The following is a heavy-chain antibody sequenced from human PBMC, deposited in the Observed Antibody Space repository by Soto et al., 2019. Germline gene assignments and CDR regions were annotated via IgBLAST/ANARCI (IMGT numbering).Heavy chain of an antibody. CDR3: ARRPNSGSYYY. CDR2: INHSGST. D-gene: IGHD1-26*01. Sequence: QVQLQQWGAGLLKPSETLSLTCAVYGGSFSSYYWSWIRQPPGKGLEWIGEINHSGSTNYNPSLKIRVTISVDTSKNQFSLKLSSVTAADTAVYYCARRPNSGSYYYWGQGTLVTVSS. J-gene: IGHJ4*02. V-gene: IGHV4-34*01. CDR1: GGSFSSYY.